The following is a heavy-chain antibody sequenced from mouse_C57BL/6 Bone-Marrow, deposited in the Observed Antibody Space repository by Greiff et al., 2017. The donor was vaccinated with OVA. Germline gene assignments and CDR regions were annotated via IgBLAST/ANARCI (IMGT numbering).Heavy chain of an antibody. J-gene: IGHJ1*03. CDR1: GYTFTSYW. CDR3: TRSRFQPDWYVEV. Sequence: VQLQQSGTVLARPGASVKMSCKTSGYTFTSYWMHWVKQRPGQGLEWIGAIYPGNSDTSYNQKFKGKAKLTAVTSASTAYMELSSLTNEDSAVYYCTRSRFQPDWYVEVWGTGTTVTVSS. D-gene: IGHD6-1*01. V-gene: IGHV1-5*01. CDR2: IYPGNSDT.